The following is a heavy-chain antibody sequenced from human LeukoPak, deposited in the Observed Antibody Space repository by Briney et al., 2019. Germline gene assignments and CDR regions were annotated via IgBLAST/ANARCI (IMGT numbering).Heavy chain of an antibody. D-gene: IGHD2-15*01. J-gene: IGHJ4*02. CDR1: GFTFSSYA. V-gene: IGHV3-23*01. Sequence: PGGSLRLSCAASGFTFSSYAMRWVRQAPGKGLEWVSAISGSGGSTYYADSVKGRFTISRDNSKNTLYLQMNSLRAEDTAVYYCANWCGSCYFPSDYWGQGTLVTVSS. CDR3: ANWCGSCYFPSDY. CDR2: ISGSGGST.